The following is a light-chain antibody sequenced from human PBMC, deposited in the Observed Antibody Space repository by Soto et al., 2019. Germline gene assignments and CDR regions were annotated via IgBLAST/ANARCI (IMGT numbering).Light chain of an antibody. J-gene: IGKJ1*01. Sequence: ELVLTQSPGTLSLSPGERATLSCRARQSVSSSYLAWYQQKPGQAPRLLIYGVSSRASGIPDRFSGSGSGTDFTLTISRLEAEDFAVYYCQQYGSSPVTFGQGTKVDIK. CDR3: QQYGSSPVT. CDR1: QSVSSSY. V-gene: IGKV3-20*01. CDR2: GVS.